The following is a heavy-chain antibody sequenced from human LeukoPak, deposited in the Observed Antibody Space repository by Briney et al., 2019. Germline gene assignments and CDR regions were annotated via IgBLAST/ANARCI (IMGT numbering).Heavy chain of an antibody. Sequence: SETLSLTCTVSGGSISSGDYYWSWIRQPPGKGLEWIGYIYYSGSTNYNPSLKSRVTVSVDTSKNQFSLKLSSVTAADTAVYYCARHAYCGGDCYEDWYFDLWGRGTLVTVSS. CDR3: ARHAYCGGDCYEDWYFDL. V-gene: IGHV4-61*08. CDR1: GGSISSGDYY. CDR2: IYYSGST. D-gene: IGHD2-21*02. J-gene: IGHJ2*01.